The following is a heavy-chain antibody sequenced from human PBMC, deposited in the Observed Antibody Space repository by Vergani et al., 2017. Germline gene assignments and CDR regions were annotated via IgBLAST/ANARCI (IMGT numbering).Heavy chain of an antibody. V-gene: IGHV3-9*01. CDR2: ISWNSGSI. J-gene: IGHJ3*02. CDR3: AKVKCRSGGSCYSAFDI. CDR1: GFTFDDYA. D-gene: IGHD2-15*01. Sequence: EVQLVESGGGLVQPGRSLRLSCAASGFTFDDYAMHWVRQAPGKGLEWVSGISWNSGSIGYADSVKGSFTISRDNAKNSLYLQMNSLRAEDTALYYCAKVKCRSGGSCYSAFDIWGQGTMVTVSS.